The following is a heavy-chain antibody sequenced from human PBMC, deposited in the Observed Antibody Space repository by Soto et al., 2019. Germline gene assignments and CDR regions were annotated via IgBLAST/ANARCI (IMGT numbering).Heavy chain of an antibody. CDR2: IDSSGAIT. Sequence: PGRFLRLSCAAFGFIFSSTAMGWVRQAPGKGLEWVSSIDSSGAITYCGDSVKGRFTISRDNSKNTLYLQMNSLRAEDTAVYYCAKIGADNEGFDYWAQGTLVTVSS. V-gene: IGHV3-23*01. CDR3: AKIGADNEGFDY. CDR1: GFIFSSTA. J-gene: IGHJ4*02. D-gene: IGHD3-10*01.